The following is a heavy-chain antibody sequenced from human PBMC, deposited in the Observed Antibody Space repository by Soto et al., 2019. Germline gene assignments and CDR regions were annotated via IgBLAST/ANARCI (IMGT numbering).Heavy chain of an antibody. CDR1: GYTFTSYD. CDR2: MNPNSGNT. V-gene: IGHV1-8*01. Sequence: ASVKVSCKASGYTFTSYDINWVRQATGQGLEWMGWMNPNSGNTGYAQKFQGRVTMTRNTSISTAYMELSSLRSEDTAVYYCARYRKGSTRIYYYYMDVWGKGTTVTVSS. D-gene: IGHD2-2*01. CDR3: ARYRKGSTRIYYYYMDV. J-gene: IGHJ6*03.